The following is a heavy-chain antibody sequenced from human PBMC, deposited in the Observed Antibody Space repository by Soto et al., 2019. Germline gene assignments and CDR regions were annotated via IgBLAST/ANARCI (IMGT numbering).Heavy chain of an antibody. CDR1: GFTFRSFG. Sequence: QVQLVESGGGVIQPGTSLSLSCGSSGFTFRSFGMYWVRQAPGKGVEWVAVVSYDGNHKYYADSVKGRFTVSRDNAKNMLYLQMNSLRGEDTAVYYCAKDVGQQLVLNYGMDVWGQGTTVTVSS. J-gene: IGHJ6*02. CDR3: AKDVGQQLVLNYGMDV. CDR2: VSYDGNHK. V-gene: IGHV3-30*18. D-gene: IGHD6-13*01.